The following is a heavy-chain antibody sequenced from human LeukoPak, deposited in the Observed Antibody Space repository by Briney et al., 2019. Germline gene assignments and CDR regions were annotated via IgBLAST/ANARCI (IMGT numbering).Heavy chain of an antibody. CDR3: ATGDYFYYYYYYMDV. CDR1: GGSINSGSYY. CDR2: IYTSGST. D-gene: IGHD2/OR15-2a*01. J-gene: IGHJ6*03. V-gene: IGHV4-61*02. Sequence: SETLSLTCTVSGGSINSGSYYWSWIRQPAGKGLEWIGRIYTSGSTNYNPSLKSRVTISMDTSKNQFSLKLTSVTAPDTAVYYCATGDYFYYYYYYMDVWGKGTTVTVSS.